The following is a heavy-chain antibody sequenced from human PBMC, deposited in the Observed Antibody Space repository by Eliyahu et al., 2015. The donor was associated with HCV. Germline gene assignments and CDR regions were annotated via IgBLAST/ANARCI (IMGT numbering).Heavy chain of an antibody. CDR1: SSYS. D-gene: IGHD4-17*01. CDR2: ISSSSAYI. V-gene: IGHV3-21*01. J-gene: IGHJ4*02. CDR3: AGEYPRGLYYLDY. Sequence: SSYSMNWVRQAPGKGLEWVSSISSSSAYIYYADAVKTRFTISRDNAKNSLYLQMNSLRAEDTAVYYCAGEYPRGLYYLDYWGQGTLVTVSS.